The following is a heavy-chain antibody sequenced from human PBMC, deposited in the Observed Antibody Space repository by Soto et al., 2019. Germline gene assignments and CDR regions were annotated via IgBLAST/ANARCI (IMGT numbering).Heavy chain of an antibody. Sequence: QVQLVQSGAEVKKPGASVKISCKTSGYTFMTYALHWVRQAPGQRPEWMGWINPGNGNTEYSQKLQGRVTTSRDTSARTVFMEVANMTSEDTAVYYCARVRMLWYGELSHWGQGTQVIVS. CDR2: INPGNGNT. V-gene: IGHV1-3*01. J-gene: IGHJ4*02. CDR3: ARVRMLWYGELSH. CDR1: GYTFMTYA. D-gene: IGHD3-10*01.